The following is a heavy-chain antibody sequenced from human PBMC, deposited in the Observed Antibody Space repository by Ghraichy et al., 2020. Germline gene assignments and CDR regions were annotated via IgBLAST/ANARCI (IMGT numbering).Heavy chain of an antibody. CDR1: GFSLGTSGMC. D-gene: IGHD2-8*02. V-gene: IGHV2-70*01. Sequence: SGPTLVKPTQTLILTCSFSGFSLGTSGMCVSWIRQPPGKALEWLALIEWDDDKYYTTSLKTRLTISKDTSKNQVVLTMTNMDPVDTATYYCARIRMGGVTSDYYYGMDVWGQGTTVTVSS. J-gene: IGHJ6*02. CDR2: IEWDDDK. CDR3: ARIRMGGVTSDYYYGMDV.